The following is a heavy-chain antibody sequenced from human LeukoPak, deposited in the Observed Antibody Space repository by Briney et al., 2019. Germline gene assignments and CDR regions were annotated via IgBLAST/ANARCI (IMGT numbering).Heavy chain of an antibody. CDR3: AKSELRDAFDI. CDR2: IYYSGST. V-gene: IGHV4-59*01. Sequence: SETLSLTCTVSGGSISSYYWSWIRQPPGKGLEWIGYIYYSGSTNYNPSLKSRVTISVDTSKNQFSLKLSSVTAADTAVYYCAKSELRDAFDIWGQGTTVTVSS. J-gene: IGHJ3*02. D-gene: IGHD1-7*01. CDR1: GGSISSYY.